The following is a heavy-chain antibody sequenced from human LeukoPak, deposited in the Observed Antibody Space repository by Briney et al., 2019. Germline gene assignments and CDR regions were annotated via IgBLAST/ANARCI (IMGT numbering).Heavy chain of an antibody. CDR3: AKSLSSSWTSYSDY. CDR1: GFTFSSYA. J-gene: IGHJ4*02. V-gene: IGHV3-23*01. Sequence: PGGSLRLSCAASGFTFSSYAMSWVRQAPGKGLEWVSAISVSGGSTYYADSVKGRFTISRDNSKNTLYLQVNSLRAEDTAVYYCAKSLSSSWTSYSDYWGQGTLVTVSS. D-gene: IGHD6-13*01. CDR2: ISVSGGST.